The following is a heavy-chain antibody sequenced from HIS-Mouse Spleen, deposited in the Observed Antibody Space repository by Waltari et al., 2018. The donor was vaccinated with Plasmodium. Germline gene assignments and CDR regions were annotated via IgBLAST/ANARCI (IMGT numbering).Heavy chain of an antibody. CDR2: IYRVGST. V-gene: IGHV3-53*01. D-gene: IGHD6-6*01. CDR3: ARAPRYYGMDV. J-gene: IGHJ6*02. Sequence: EVQLVESGGGLIQPGGSLRLSCAASGFTVSSNYMSWVRQAPGKGLEWVSVIYRVGSTYYADSVKGRFTISRDNSKNTLYLQMNSLRADDTAVYYCARAPRYYGMDVWGQGTTVTVSS. CDR1: GFTVSSNY.